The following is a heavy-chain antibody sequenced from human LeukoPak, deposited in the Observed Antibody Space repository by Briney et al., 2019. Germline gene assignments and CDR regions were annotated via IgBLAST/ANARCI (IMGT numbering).Heavy chain of an antibody. CDR2: IYPGDSDT. CDR1: GYSFTSYW. Sequence: GESLKISCKGSGYSFTSYWIGWVRQMPGKGVEWMGIIYPGDSDTRYSPSFQGQVTISADKSISTAYLQWSSLKASDTAMYYCARQASVAGTRNYMDVWGKGTTVTVSS. J-gene: IGHJ6*03. V-gene: IGHV5-51*01. D-gene: IGHD6-19*01. CDR3: ARQASVAGTRNYMDV.